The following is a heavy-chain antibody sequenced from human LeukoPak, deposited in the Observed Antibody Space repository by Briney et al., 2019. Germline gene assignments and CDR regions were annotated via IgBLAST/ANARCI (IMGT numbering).Heavy chain of an antibody. CDR2: ISSSSSTI. CDR3: ARCYTYGTTWFGGLDV. D-gene: IGHD3-10*01. V-gene: IGHV3-48*01. Sequence: GSLSLSCAASGFTFSSYSMNWVRQAPGKGLEWVSYISSSSSTIYYADSVKGRFTISRDNAKNSLYLQMNSLRAEDTAVYYCARCYTYGTTWFGGLDVWGQGTTVTVSS. CDR1: GFTFSSYS. J-gene: IGHJ6*02.